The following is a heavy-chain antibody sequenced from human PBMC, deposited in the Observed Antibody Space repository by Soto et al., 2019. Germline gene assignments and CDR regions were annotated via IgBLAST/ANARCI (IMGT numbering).Heavy chain of an antibody. J-gene: IGHJ6*02. D-gene: IGHD3-22*01. CDR2: ISSSGSSI. V-gene: IGHV3-11*01. CDR3: ARQKAWTGEWLSLYAPGMDV. CDR1: GFTFSDYY. Sequence: QVQLVESGGGLVKPGGSLRLSCAASGFTFSDYYMSWIRQAPGEGLEWVSYISSSGSSIYYADSVKGRFTISRDNAKNSRSLQMNSLRAEDTAVYYCARQKAWTGEWLSLYAPGMDVWGQGTTVTVSS.